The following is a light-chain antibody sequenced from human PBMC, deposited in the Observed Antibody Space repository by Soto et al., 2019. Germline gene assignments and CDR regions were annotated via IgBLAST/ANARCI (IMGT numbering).Light chain of an antibody. CDR1: QSVFYSSNNKDY. J-gene: IGKJ4*01. CDR3: QQYYSSPLT. CDR2: WAS. V-gene: IGKV4-1*01. Sequence: DIVMTQSPDSLAVSLGERATINCKSSQSVFYSSNNKDYLSWYQQKPGQPPKLLIYWASTRESGVPGRFNASGSGTDFTLTISSLQAEDVAVYYCQQYYSSPLTFGGGTKIEIK.